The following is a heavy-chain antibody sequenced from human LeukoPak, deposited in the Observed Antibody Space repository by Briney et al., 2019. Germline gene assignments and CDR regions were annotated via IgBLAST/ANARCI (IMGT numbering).Heavy chain of an antibody. Sequence: GGSLRLSCAAFGFTFSSYAMSWVRQAPGKGLEWVSAISGSGGSTYYADSVKGRFTISRDNSRNTLYLQMNSLRAEDTAVYYCAKARYYPLLIYYYFDYWGQGTLVTVSS. V-gene: IGHV3-23*01. CDR1: GFTFSSYA. CDR3: AKARYYPLLIYYYFDY. CDR2: ISGSGGST. J-gene: IGHJ4*02. D-gene: IGHD2-2*01.